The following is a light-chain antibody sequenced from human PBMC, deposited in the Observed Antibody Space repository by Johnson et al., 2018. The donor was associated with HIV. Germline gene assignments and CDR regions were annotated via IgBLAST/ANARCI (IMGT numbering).Light chain of an antibody. V-gene: IGLV1-51*01. Sequence: QSVLTQPPSVSAAPGQKVTISCSGSSSNIGNNYVSWYQQLPGTAPKFLINDNNKRPSGIPDRISGSKSGTSATLGITGLQTGDEADYYCGTWNTRLSVGHVFGTGTKVTVL. CDR1: SSNIGNNY. CDR3: GTWNTRLSVGHV. CDR2: DNN. J-gene: IGLJ1*01.